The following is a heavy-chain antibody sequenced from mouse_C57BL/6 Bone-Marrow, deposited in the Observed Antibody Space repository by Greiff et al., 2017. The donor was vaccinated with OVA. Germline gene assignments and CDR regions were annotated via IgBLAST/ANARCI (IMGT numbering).Heavy chain of an antibody. Sequence: VQLQQSGPELVKPGASVKISCKASGYTFTDYYMNWVKQSHGKSLEWIGDINPTHGGTSYHQNSNCTATLTVDKSSSTAYMELRSLTSEDSAVYYCARIYYFDYWGQGTTLTVSS. V-gene: IGHV1-26*01. CDR3: ARIYYFDY. CDR1: GYTFTDYY. CDR2: INPTHGGT. J-gene: IGHJ2*01.